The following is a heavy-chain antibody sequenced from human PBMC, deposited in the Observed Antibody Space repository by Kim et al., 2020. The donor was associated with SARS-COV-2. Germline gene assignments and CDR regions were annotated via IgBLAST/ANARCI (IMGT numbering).Heavy chain of an antibody. V-gene: IGHV3-23*01. Sequence: GGSLRLSCAASGFTFSSYAMSWVRQAPGKGLEWVSAISGSGGSTYYADSVKGRFTISRDNSKNTLYLQMNSLRAEDTAVYYCAKGGYCSGGSCYLQYFQHWGQGTLVTVSS. CDR1: GFTFSSYA. CDR2: ISGSGGST. J-gene: IGHJ1*01. CDR3: AKGGYCSGGSCYLQYFQH. D-gene: IGHD2-15*01.